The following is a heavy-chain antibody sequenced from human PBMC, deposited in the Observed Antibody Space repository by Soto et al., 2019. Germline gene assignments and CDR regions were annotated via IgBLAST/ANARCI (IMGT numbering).Heavy chain of an antibody. CDR2: ISGSDGST. Sequence: GGSLRLSCVASGFTFSNFAMNWVRQAPGKGLEWVSLISGSDGSTYYADSVKGRFAISRDNSRITLYLQMNSLRAEDTALYYCAKGGRQWLVTSDFNYWGQGALVTVSS. J-gene: IGHJ4*02. CDR1: GFTFSNFA. V-gene: IGHV3-23*01. CDR3: AKGGRQWLVTSDFNY. D-gene: IGHD6-19*01.